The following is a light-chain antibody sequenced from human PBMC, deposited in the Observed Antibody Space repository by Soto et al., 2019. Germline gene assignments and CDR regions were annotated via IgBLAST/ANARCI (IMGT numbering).Light chain of an antibody. CDR2: DAS. V-gene: IGKV3-15*01. Sequence: EIVITQSPATLSVSPWEGATLSCGASQSVSSNLAWYQQKPGQAPRLLIYDASTRATGTPARFSGSGSGTDFTLTISSLQSEDFAVYYCQQYNKWPRTFGQGTMLVIK. CDR1: QSVSSN. J-gene: IGKJ2*01. CDR3: QQYNKWPRT.